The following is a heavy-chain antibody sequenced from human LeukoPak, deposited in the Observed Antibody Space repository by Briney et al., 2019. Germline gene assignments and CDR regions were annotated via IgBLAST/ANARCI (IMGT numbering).Heavy chain of an antibody. CDR3: ARDLSGSYYAFDI. J-gene: IGHJ3*02. Sequence: GGSLRLSCAASGFTFSSYSMNWVRQAPGKGLEWVSSISSSSSYIYYADSVKGRFTISRDNAKNSLYLQMNSPRAEDTAVYYCARDLSGSYYAFDIWGQGTMVTVSS. CDR2: ISSSSSYI. D-gene: IGHD1-26*01. V-gene: IGHV3-21*01. CDR1: GFTFSSYS.